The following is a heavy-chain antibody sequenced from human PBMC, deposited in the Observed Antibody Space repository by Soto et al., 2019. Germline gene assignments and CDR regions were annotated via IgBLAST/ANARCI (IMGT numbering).Heavy chain of an antibody. D-gene: IGHD6-13*01. CDR3: ARDRVRARIAAAGTTYDLGSFDP. Sequence: QVQLVQSGAEVKKPGSSVRVSCKASGGTFSSYAISWVRQAPGQGLEWMGGIIPIFGTANYAQKFQGRVTITADESTSTADMELSSLRSEDTAVYYCARDRVRARIAAAGTTYDLGSFDPWGQGTLVTVSS. CDR1: GGTFSSYA. V-gene: IGHV1-69*01. J-gene: IGHJ5*02. CDR2: IIPIFGTA.